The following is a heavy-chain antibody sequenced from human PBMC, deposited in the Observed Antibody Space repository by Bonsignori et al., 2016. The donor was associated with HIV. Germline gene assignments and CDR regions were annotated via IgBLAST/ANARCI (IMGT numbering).Heavy chain of an antibody. V-gene: IGHV1-46*01. Sequence: ASVKVSCKASGYTFTNYYIYWVRQAPGQGLEWMGVISPSGGGTTYAQRFQGRVTMTRDTSTSTVYMELSSLTSEDTAVYYCATEGDSSSADDDFDNWGQGTLVTVSS. CDR3: ATEGDSSSADDDFDN. CDR1: GYTFTNYY. J-gene: IGHJ3*02. D-gene: IGHD6-13*01. CDR2: ISPSGGGT.